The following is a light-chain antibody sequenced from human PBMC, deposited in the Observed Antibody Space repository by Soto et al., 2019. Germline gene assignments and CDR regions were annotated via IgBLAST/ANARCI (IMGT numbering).Light chain of an antibody. Sequence: DIQMTQSPSTLSASVGDTVTITCRASQTISRWLAWYQQEPGKAPRLLIYTASTLESGVPSRFSASGSGTEFTLTISSLQPEDFATYYCQQSFTTPSFGHGTRLEIK. J-gene: IGKJ5*01. V-gene: IGKV1-5*01. CDR2: TAS. CDR3: QQSFTTPS. CDR1: QTISRW.